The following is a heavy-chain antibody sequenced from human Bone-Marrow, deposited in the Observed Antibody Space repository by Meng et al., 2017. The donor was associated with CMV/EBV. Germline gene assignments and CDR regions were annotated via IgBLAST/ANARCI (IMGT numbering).Heavy chain of an antibody. CDR1: GFTFSSYA. CDR3: AKGSGKLGIVGSLDY. J-gene: IGHJ4*02. CDR2: ISGSGGST. Sequence: GESLKISCAASGFTFSSYAMSWVRQAPGKGLEWVSAISGSGGSTYYADSVKGRFTISRDNSKNTLYLQMNSLRAEDTAVYYCAKGSGKLGIVGSLDYWGQGKLVTFDS. V-gene: IGHV3-23*01. D-gene: IGHD7-27*01.